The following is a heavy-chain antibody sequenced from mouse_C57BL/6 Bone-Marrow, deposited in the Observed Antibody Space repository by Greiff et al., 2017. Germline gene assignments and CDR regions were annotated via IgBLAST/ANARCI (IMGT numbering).Heavy chain of an antibody. Sequence: QVQLQQPGTELVKPGASVKLSCKASGYTFTSYWMHWVKQRPGQGLEWIGNINPSNGGTNYNEKFKSKDTLTVDKSSSTAYMQLSSLTSEDAAVYYCARWAPLGSLDYGGQGTTLTVSS. J-gene: IGHJ2*01. V-gene: IGHV1-53*01. CDR1: GYTFTSYW. D-gene: IGHD1-1*02. CDR3: ARWAPLGSLDY. CDR2: INPSNGGT.